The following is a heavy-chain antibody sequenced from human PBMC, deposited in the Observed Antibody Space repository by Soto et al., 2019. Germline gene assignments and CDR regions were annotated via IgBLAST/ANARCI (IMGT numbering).Heavy chain of an antibody. Sequence: GVPVKAVCKAPGYHFTSYYMHWVRQPPGQGLAWMGIINPSCGSTSYAQKFQGRVTMTRDTSTSTVYMELSSLRTEDTAVYYCARGGRSGYSYVDGYFDNWGQGTLVTVSS. D-gene: IGHD5-18*01. CDR1: GYHFTSYY. CDR2: INPSCGST. J-gene: IGHJ4*02. V-gene: IGHV1-46*01. CDR3: ARGGRSGYSYVDGYFDN.